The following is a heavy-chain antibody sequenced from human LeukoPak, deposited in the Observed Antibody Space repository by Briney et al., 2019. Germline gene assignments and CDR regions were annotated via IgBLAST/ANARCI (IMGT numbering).Heavy chain of an antibody. D-gene: IGHD3-10*01. V-gene: IGHV4-61*02. CDR2: IYSSGST. CDR1: GGSISSATYY. CDR3: ARAGYYYATREYYFDY. J-gene: IGHJ4*02. Sequence: SETLSLTCTVSGGSISSATYYWSWIRQPAGKGLEWIGRIYSSGSTNYNPSLKSRVTISVDPSKNQFSLKLSSVTAADTAVYYCARAGYYYATREYYFDYWGQGTLVTVSS.